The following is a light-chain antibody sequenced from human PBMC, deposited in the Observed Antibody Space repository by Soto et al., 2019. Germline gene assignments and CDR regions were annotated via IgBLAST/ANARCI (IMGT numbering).Light chain of an antibody. J-gene: IGKJ5*01. CDR3: QHYDRSPIT. CDR1: QSVNSR. Sequence: EIVLTQSPGTLSLSPGERATLSCRASQSVNSRLAWYQHKPGQAPRLLISGASSRATGIPDRFSGSGSATDFTLTISRLEPEDFALYYCQHYDRSPITFGQGTRLEIK. V-gene: IGKV3-20*01. CDR2: GAS.